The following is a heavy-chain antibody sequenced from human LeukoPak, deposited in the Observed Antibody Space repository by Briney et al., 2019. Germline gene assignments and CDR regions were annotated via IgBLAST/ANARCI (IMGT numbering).Heavy chain of an antibody. V-gene: IGHV4-39*07. Sequence: SETLSLTCTVSGGSISSSSYYWGWIRQPPGKGLEWIGEINHSGSTNYNPSLKSRVTISVDTSKNQFSLKLSSVTAADTAVYYCARLKPRAPAVIPRGYFDYWGQGTLVTVSS. D-gene: IGHD2-2*02. CDR3: ARLKPRAPAVIPRGYFDY. J-gene: IGHJ4*02. CDR2: INHSGST. CDR1: GGSISSSSYY.